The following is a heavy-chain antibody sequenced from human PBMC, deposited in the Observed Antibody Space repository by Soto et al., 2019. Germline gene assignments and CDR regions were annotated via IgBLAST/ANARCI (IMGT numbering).Heavy chain of an antibody. V-gene: IGHV1-69*02. CDR1: GGTFSSYT. D-gene: IGHD3-10*01. CDR2: SIPMLGMS. CDR3: ATNYGSGSAHFDY. Sequence: QVQLVQSGPEVKKPGSSVRVSCTASGGTFSSYTINWVRQVPGQGPEWMGRSIPMLGMSNDAQQFQGRVMMIADKSTNTVYTELSSLRSEDTAIYYCATNYGSGSAHFDYWGQGTLVTVSS. J-gene: IGHJ4*02.